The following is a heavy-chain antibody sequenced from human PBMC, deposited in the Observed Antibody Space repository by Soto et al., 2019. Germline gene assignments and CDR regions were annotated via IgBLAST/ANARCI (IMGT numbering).Heavy chain of an antibody. J-gene: IGHJ6*02. V-gene: IGHV3-30*18. CDR1: GFTFSSYG. CDR3: AKGRHGMHV. Sequence: QVQLVESGGGVVQPGRSLRLSCAASGFTFSSYGMHWVRQAPGKGLEWVAVISYDGSNKYYADSVKGRFTISRDNSRNALYLQMNSLKAEDTGVYYWAKGRHGMHVWGQGTTVTVSS. CDR2: ISYDGSNK.